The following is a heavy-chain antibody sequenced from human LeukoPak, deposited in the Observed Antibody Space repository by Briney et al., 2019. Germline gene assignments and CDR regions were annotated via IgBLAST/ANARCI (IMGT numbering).Heavy chain of an antibody. CDR1: GGSISSSSYY. J-gene: IGHJ4*02. D-gene: IGHD6-13*01. CDR2: IFYSGST. V-gene: IGHV4-39*02. CDR3: ARARGIAGLVSFDT. Sequence: KTSETLSLTCTVPGGSISSSSYYWGWIRHPPGKGLEWLGSIFYSGSTYYNPSLKSRVTISVDMSKNHFSLKLNSVTAADTAVYYCARARGIAGLVSFDTWGPGNLLTVSS.